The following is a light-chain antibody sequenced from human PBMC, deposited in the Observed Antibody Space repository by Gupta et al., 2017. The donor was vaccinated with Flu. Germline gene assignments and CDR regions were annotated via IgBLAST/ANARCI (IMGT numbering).Light chain of an antibody. V-gene: IGLV1-47*01. CDR2: TDY. J-gene: IGLJ3*02. CDR3: AAWDDSLSLWV. Sequence: RITISCSGTSSNIGINYVYWYQHLPGTAPKLLIGTDYQRPSGVPDRFSGSKSGTSASLAISGLRSEDEGDYYCAAWDDSLSLWVFGGGTKLTVL. CDR1: SSNIGINY.